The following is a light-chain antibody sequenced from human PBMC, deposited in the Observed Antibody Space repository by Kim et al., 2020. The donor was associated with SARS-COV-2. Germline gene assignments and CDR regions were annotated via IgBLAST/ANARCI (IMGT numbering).Light chain of an antibody. V-gene: IGKV3-20*01. CDR3: QQYGSSPLT. J-gene: IGKJ1*01. Sequence: SPGERATLSCRASQSVSNNFLAWYQQKSGQAPRLRIYGASSTATGIPDRFSGRGSGTDFTLTISRLEPEDFAVYYCQQYGSSPLTFGQGTKVDIK. CDR2: GAS. CDR1: QSVSNNF.